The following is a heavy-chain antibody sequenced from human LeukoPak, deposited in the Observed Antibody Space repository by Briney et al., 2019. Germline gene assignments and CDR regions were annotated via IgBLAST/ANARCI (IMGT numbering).Heavy chain of an antibody. D-gene: IGHD5-24*01. CDR3: AKDRRDGYNLGAFDI. CDR2: ISWNSGGI. Sequence: PGRSLRLSCAASGFTFDDYAMHWVRQAPGKGLEWVSGISWNSGGIGYADSVKGRFTISRDNAKNSLYLQMNSLRAEDTALYYCAKDRRDGYNLGAFDIWGQGTMVTVSS. J-gene: IGHJ3*02. V-gene: IGHV3-9*01. CDR1: GFTFDDYA.